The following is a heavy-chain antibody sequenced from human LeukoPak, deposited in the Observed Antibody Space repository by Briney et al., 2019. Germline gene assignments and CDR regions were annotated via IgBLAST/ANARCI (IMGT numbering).Heavy chain of an antibody. V-gene: IGHV1-18*01. CDR1: GYTFTSYG. CDR3: ARDYDFGFDP. CDR2: ISAYNGNT. D-gene: IGHD3-3*01. J-gene: IGHJ5*02. Sequence: TSVNLSCKASGYTFTSYGITWVRQAPGQGREWMGWISAYNGNTNYAQKLQGRVTMTTDTSTSTAYMELRSRRSDDTAVYYCARDYDFGFDPWGQGTLVTVSS.